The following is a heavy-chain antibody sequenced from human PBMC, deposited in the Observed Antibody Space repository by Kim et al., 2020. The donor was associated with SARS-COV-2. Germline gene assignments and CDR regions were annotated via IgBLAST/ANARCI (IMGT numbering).Heavy chain of an antibody. Sequence: SETLSLTCAVYGGSFSGYYWSWIRQPPGKGLEWIGEINHSGSTNYNPSLKSRVTISVDTSKNQFSLKLSSVTAADTAVYYCARGGPYYYDSSGYLYYFDYWGQGTLVTVSS. D-gene: IGHD3-22*01. CDR2: INHSGST. CDR1: GGSFSGYY. CDR3: ARGGPYYYDSSGYLYYFDY. J-gene: IGHJ4*02. V-gene: IGHV4-34*01.